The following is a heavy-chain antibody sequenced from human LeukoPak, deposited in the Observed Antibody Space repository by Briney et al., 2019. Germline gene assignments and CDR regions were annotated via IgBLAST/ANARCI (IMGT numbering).Heavy chain of an antibody. Sequence: GRSLRLSCAASGFTFSSYAMHWVRQAPGKGLEWVANIKQDGSEKYYVDSVKGRFTISRDNAKNSLYLQMNSLRAEDTAVYYCASVRNYWGQGTLVTVSS. CDR2: IKQDGSEK. V-gene: IGHV3-7*03. CDR3: ASVRNY. J-gene: IGHJ4*02. CDR1: GFTFSSYA.